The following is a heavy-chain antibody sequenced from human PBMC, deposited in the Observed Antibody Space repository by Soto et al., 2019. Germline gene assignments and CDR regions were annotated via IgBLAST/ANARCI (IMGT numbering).Heavy chain of an antibody. J-gene: IGHJ6*02. CDR1: GGSFSGYY. CDR2: INHSGST. V-gene: IGHV4-34*01. Sequence: PSETLSLTCAVYGGSFSGYYWSWIRQPPGKGLEWIGEINHSGSTNYNPSLKSRVTISVDTSKNQFSLKLSSVTAADTAVYYCARLPPNTVTTEGAGYYYYGMDVWGQGATVTVSS. D-gene: IGHD4-4*01. CDR3: ARLPPNTVTTEGAGYYYYGMDV.